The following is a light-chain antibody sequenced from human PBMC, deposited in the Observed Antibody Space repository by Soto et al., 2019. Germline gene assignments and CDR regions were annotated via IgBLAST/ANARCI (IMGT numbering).Light chain of an antibody. V-gene: IGLV1-51*01. J-gene: IGLJ3*02. CDR2: DNN. CDR1: SPNIGNNY. Sequence: QSVLTQPPSVSAAPGQTVTISCSGSSPNIGNNYVSWYQQLPGTAPKLLMYDNNKRPSGIPDRFSGSKSGTSATLDITGLQTGDEADYYCGTWDSSLSAGVFGGGTKLTVL. CDR3: GTWDSSLSAGV.